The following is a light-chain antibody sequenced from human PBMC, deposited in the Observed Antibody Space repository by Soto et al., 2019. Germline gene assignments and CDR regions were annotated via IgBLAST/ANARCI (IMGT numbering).Light chain of an antibody. CDR2: GAS. CDR1: RSIASSY. V-gene: IGKV3-15*01. J-gene: IGKJ1*01. Sequence: EIVLTQSPDTLSLSPGERATLSCRASRSIASSYLAWYQQRPGQAPRLLIYGASTRAAGIPARFSGSGSETEFTLTIRSLQSEDFAVYYCHQYNQWPLWTFGQGTKVEI. CDR3: HQYNQWPLWT.